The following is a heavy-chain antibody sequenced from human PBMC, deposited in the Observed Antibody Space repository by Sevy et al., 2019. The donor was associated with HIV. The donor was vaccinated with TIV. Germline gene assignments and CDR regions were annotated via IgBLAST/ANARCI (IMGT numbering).Heavy chain of an antibody. J-gene: IGHJ6*02. CDR1: GFTFSSFF. Sequence: VGSLRLSCAASGFTFSSFFMSWVRQAPGKGLEWVANIKQDGSEKYYVDSVKGRFTISGDNARNSGYLQMNSLRAEDTGVYYCARDLTAPYYYYGMDVWGQGTMVTVSS. V-gene: IGHV3-7*01. CDR3: ARDLTAPYYYYGMDV. CDR2: IKQDGSEK. D-gene: IGHD1-20*01.